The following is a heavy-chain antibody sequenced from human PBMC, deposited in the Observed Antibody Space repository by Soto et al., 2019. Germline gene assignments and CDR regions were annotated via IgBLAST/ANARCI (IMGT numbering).Heavy chain of an antibody. CDR3: ARTFTSMGLFDY. CDR1: GGSINSGGYS. J-gene: IGHJ4*02. Sequence: SETLSLTCAVSGGSINSGGYSWSWIRQPPGKGLEWIGYLYYGGATYSKPPLKSRVSISVDWSKNQFSLKLNSVTAADTAVYYCARTFTSMGLFDYWGPGTLVTVSS. V-gene: IGHV4-30-2*01. CDR2: LYYGGAT. D-gene: IGHD2-8*01.